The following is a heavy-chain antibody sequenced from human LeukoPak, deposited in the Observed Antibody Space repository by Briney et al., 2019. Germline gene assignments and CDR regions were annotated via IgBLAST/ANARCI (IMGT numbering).Heavy chain of an antibody. CDR2: IYTSGST. V-gene: IGHV4-4*07. CDR1: GGSISNHY. D-gene: IGHD1-7*01. Sequence: PLETLSLTCTVSGGSISNHYWSWVRQPAGKGLEWLGRIYTSGSTNYNPSLKSRVTMSVDTSKNQFSLKLSSVTAADTAVYYCARDWTAWNYENWGQGTLVTVSS. J-gene: IGHJ4*02. CDR3: ARDWTAWNYEN.